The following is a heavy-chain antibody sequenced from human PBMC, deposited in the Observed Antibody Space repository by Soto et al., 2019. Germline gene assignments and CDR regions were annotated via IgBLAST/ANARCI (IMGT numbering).Heavy chain of an antibody. V-gene: IGHV1-18*04. Sequence: ASVKVSCKTSGYTFTNYPITWVRQAPGQGLEWMGRISANSGSANYAQKLQGRVTITTDKSTSTAYMELSSLRSEDTAVYYCASGNGGDSYDAFDIWGQGIMVTVSS. CDR1: GYTFTNYP. J-gene: IGHJ3*02. CDR3: ASGNGGDSYDAFDI. D-gene: IGHD2-21*01. CDR2: ISANSGSA.